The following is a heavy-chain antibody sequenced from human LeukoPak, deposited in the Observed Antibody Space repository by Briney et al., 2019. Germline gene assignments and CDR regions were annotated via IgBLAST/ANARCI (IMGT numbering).Heavy chain of an antibody. Sequence: GGSLTLSCAASGFTFSVFGMSWVRQAPGKGLEWGSDIDDTGGTTYYADSVKDRSNICRDNSKNTLYLQVNSLRAEDTAVYYCAKGAGYRSSGWYFDHWGQGTLVTVSS. J-gene: IGHJ4*02. CDR2: IDDTGGTT. V-gene: IGHV3-23*01. CDR3: AKGAGYRSSGWYFDH. D-gene: IGHD6-19*01. CDR1: GFTFSVFG.